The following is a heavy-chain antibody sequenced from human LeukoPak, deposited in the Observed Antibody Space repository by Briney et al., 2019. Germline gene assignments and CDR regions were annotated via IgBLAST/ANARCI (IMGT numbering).Heavy chain of an antibody. V-gene: IGHV3-30-3*01. J-gene: IGHJ4*02. CDR3: ARAERDLYYFDY. Sequence: GGSLRLSCAASGFTLSSYAMHWVRQAPGKGLEWVAVISYDGSNKYYADSVKGRFTISRDNSKNTLYLQMNSLRAEDTAVYYCARAERDLYYFDYWGQGTLVTVSS. CDR1: GFTLSSYA. CDR2: ISYDGSNK. D-gene: IGHD3/OR15-3a*01.